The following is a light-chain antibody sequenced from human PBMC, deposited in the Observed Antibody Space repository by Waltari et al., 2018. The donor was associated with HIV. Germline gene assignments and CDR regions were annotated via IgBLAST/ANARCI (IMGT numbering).Light chain of an antibody. CDR2: EVS. J-gene: IGLJ3*02. CDR3: SSYTSSNTWV. Sequence: QSALTQPASVSGSPGQSITISCTGSSSDVGGYNYVPWYQHHPGKAPKLMIYEVSNRPSGVSSRFSGTKSGNTAALTISVLQAEDEADYYCSSYTSSNTWVFGGGAKLTVL. V-gene: IGLV2-14*01. CDR1: SSDVGGYNY.